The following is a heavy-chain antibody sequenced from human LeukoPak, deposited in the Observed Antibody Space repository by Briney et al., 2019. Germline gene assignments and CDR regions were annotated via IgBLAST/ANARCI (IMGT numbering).Heavy chain of an antibody. CDR1: GLSFSSYG. CDR3: AKPHFDD. Sequence: LGRSLRLSPAPSGLSFSSYGMHWVRQAPGKGLEWVAFIRYDGSNKYYADSVKGRFTISRDNSKNTLYLQMNSLRAGDTAVYYCAKPHFDDWGQGTLVTVSS. J-gene: IGHJ4*02. V-gene: IGHV3-30*02. CDR2: IRYDGSNK.